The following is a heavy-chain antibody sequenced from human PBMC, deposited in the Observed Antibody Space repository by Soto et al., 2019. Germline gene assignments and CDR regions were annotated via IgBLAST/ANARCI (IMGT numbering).Heavy chain of an antibody. D-gene: IGHD2-2*01. V-gene: IGHV4-30-4*01. Sequence: PSETLSLTCAVYGGSFSGYYWSWIRQPPGKGLEWIGYIYYSGSTYYNPSLKSRVTISVDTSKNQFSLKLSSVTAADTAVYYCARVVLVPAAHFDYWGQGTLVTVSS. J-gene: IGHJ4*02. CDR3: ARVVLVPAAHFDY. CDR1: GGSFSGYY. CDR2: IYYSGST.